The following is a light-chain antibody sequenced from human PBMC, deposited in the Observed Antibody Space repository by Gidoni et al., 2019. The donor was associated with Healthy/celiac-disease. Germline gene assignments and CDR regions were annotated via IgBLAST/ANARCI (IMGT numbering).Light chain of an antibody. V-gene: IGKV1-9*01. CDR1: QGISSY. J-gene: IGKJ3*01. CDR2: AAS. CDR3: QQLNSSPRT. Sequence: DIQLTQSPSFLSASVGDRVTITCRASQGISSYLAWYQQKPGKAPKLLIYAASTLQSGVPSRFSGSGSGTEFTLTISSLQPEDFATYYCQQLNSSPRTFDPGTKVDIK.